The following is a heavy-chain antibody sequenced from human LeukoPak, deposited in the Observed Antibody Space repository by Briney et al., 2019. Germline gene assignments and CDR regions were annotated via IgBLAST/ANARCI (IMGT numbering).Heavy chain of an antibody. V-gene: IGHV4-4*07. CDR3: ARIGIVGAIMNAFDI. Sequence: SETLCLTCTVSGGSISSYYWSWIRQPAGKGLEWIGRIYTSGSTNYNPSLESRVTMSVDTSKNQFSLKLSSVTAADTAVYYCARIGIVGAIMNAFDIWGQGTMVTVSS. CDR1: GGSISSYY. CDR2: IYTSGST. D-gene: IGHD1-26*01. J-gene: IGHJ3*02.